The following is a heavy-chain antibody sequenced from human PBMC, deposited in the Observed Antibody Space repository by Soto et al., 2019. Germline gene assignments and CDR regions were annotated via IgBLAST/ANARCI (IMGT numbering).Heavy chain of an antibody. V-gene: IGHV3-11*01. CDR3: AREGGDIAAAGLFDY. CDR1: GFSFSDYY. CDR2: ISSNGGTI. Sequence: GGSLRLSCAASGFSFSDYYMTWIRQAPGKGLEWVSSISSNGGTIYYADSVKGRFTISRDNAGNSLYLQMNSLRAEDTAAYYCAREGGDIAAAGLFDYWGQGTLVTVSS. D-gene: IGHD6-13*01. J-gene: IGHJ4*02.